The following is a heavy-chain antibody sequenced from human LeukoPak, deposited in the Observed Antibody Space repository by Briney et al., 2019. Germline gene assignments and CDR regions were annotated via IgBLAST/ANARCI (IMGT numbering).Heavy chain of an antibody. J-gene: IGHJ4*02. CDR2: IYYSGPT. D-gene: IGHD1-26*01. CDR3: ARHPVEVGATYGY. CDR1: GGSISSSSYY. V-gene: IGHV4-39*01. Sequence: SETLSLTCTVSGGSISSSSYYWDWIRQPPGKGLEWIGSIYYSGPTYYNPSLKSRVTISVDTSKNQFSLKLSSVTAADTAVYYCARHPVEVGATYGYWGQGTLVTVPS.